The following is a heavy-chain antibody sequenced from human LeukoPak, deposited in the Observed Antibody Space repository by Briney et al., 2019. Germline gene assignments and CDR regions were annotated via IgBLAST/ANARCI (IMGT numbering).Heavy chain of an antibody. V-gene: IGHV4-34*01. CDR2: INHSGST. J-gene: IGHJ5*02. CDR1: GGSFSGYY. CDR3: ARRRGTVTRDWFDP. Sequence: PSETLSLTCAVYGGSFSGYYWSWIRQPPGKGLEWIGEINHSGSTNYNPSLKSRVTISVDTSKNQFSLKLSSVTAADTAVYYCARRRGTVTRDWFDPWGQGTLVTVSS. D-gene: IGHD4-17*01.